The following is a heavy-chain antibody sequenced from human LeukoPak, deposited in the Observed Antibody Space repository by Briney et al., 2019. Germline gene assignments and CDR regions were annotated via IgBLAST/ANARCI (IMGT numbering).Heavy chain of an antibody. J-gene: IGHJ3*02. V-gene: IGHV4-61*05. CDR3: ARALGAFDI. CDR2: ISQNGDS. CDR1: GGSISSSSYY. Sequence: PSETLSLTCTVSGGSISSSSYYWDWIRQSPGKGLEWIAEISQNGDSNYNMSLKSRVTISLDKSKNQVSLKLNSVTAADTAVYYCARALGAFDIWGQGTMVTVSS.